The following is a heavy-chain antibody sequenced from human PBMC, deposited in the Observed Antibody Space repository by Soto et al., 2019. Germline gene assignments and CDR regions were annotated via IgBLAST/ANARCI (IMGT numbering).Heavy chain of an antibody. J-gene: IGHJ3*02. D-gene: IGHD1-26*01. CDR1: GFTFSNAW. CDR3: TTDMGMGGATTGSAFDI. CDR2: IKSKTDGGTT. Sequence: GGSLRLSCAASGFTFSNAWMSWVRQAPGKGLEWVGRIKSKTDGGTTDYAAPVKGRFTISRDDSKNTLYLQMNSLKTEDTAVYYCTTDMGMGGATTGSAFDIWGQGTMVTVSS. V-gene: IGHV3-15*01.